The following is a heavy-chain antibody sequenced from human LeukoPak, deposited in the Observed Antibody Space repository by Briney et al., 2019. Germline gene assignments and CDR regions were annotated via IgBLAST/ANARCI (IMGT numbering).Heavy chain of an antibody. CDR1: GFTVSSNY. J-gene: IGHJ4*02. V-gene: IGHV3-53*01. CDR2: IYSGGST. D-gene: IGHD3-10*01. Sequence: GGSLRLSCAASGFTVSSNYMSWVRQAPGKGLEWVSVIYSGGSTYYADSVKGRFTISRDNSKNTLYLQMNSLRAEDTAVYYCARGVRGVIITPILDWGQGTLVTVSS. CDR3: ARGVRGVIITPILD.